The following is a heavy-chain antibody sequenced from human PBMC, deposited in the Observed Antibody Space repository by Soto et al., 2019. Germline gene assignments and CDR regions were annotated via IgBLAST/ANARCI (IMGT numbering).Heavy chain of an antibody. Sequence: QVQLQESGPGLVKPSETLSLTCSVSGVSTRNHYWTWIRKPPGQGPEWIGCISYRGTTNYNASFNSRVTISVDTSKNQVSLKLTSVTTADTAVYYCARGGGSPYHDPECDHWGQAILVTVSS. CDR3: ARGGGSPYHDPECDH. J-gene: IGHJ4*02. V-gene: IGHV4-59*11. CDR1: GVSTRNHY. CDR2: ISYRGTT. D-gene: IGHD2-2*01.